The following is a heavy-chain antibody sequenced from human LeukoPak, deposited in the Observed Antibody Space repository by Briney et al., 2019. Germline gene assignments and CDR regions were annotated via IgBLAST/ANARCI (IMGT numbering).Heavy chain of an antibody. Sequence: GGSLRLSCAASGFTFDDYAMHWVRQAPGKGLEWVSGISWNSGSIGYADSVKGRFTISRDNSKNTLYLQMNSLRAEDTAVYYCAKDEDSSGLDAFDIWGQGTMVTVSS. CDR2: ISWNSGSI. J-gene: IGHJ3*02. CDR3: AKDEDSSGLDAFDI. CDR1: GFTFDDYA. D-gene: IGHD3-22*01. V-gene: IGHV3-9*01.